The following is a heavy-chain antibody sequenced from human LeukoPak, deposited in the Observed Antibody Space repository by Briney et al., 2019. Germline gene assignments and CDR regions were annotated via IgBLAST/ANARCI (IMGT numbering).Heavy chain of an antibody. Sequence: ASVKVSCKASGYTFTSYYMHWVRQAPGQGLEWMGIINPSGGSTSYAQKFQGRVTMTEDTSTDTAYMELSSLRSEDTAVYYCATALGGAAAGTISFDYWGQGTLVTVSS. CDR3: ATALGGAAAGTISFDY. D-gene: IGHD6-13*01. CDR2: INPSGGST. CDR1: GYTFTSYY. V-gene: IGHV1-46*01. J-gene: IGHJ4*02.